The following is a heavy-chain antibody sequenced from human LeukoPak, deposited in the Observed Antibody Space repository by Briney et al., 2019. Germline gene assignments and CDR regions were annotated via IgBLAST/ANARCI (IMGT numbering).Heavy chain of an antibody. D-gene: IGHD6-6*01. Sequence: GGSLRLSCAASGFTFSDYTMNWVRLAPGKGLEWVASISGSSNYIYYADSVKGRFTISRDNSKNTLYLQMNSLRAEDTAVYYCAKDSRGYSSSWWGQGTLVTVSS. J-gene: IGHJ4*02. CDR2: ISGSSNYI. CDR1: GFTFSDYT. CDR3: AKDSRGYSSSW. V-gene: IGHV3-21*01.